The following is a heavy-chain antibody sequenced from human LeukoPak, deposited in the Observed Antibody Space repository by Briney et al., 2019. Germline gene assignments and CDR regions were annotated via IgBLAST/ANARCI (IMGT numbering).Heavy chain of an antibody. V-gene: IGHV3-30*18. CDR1: GFTFSSYG. J-gene: IGHJ5*02. CDR3: AKGMTYFDP. D-gene: IGHD2-21*02. Sequence: PGGSLRLSCAASGFTFSSYGMHWVRQAPGKGLEWVAVISYDGSNKYYADSVKGRFTISRDNSKNTLYLQMNSLRAEDTAVYYCAKGMTYFDPWGQGTLVTVSS. CDR2: ISYDGSNK.